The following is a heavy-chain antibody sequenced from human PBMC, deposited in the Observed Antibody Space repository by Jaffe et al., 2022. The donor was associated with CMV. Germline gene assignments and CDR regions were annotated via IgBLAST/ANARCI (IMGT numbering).Heavy chain of an antibody. CDR1: GDSVSSNSAA. V-gene: IGHV6-1*01. Sequence: QVQLQQSGPGLVKPSQTLSLTCAISGDSVSSNSAAWNWIRQSPSRGLEWLGRTYYRSKWYNDYAVSVKSRITINPDTSKNQFSLQLNSVTPEDTAVYYCARAENVAPGHYDILTGYYRATGTHAFDIWGQGTMVTVSS. CDR2: TYYRSKWYN. J-gene: IGHJ3*02. CDR3: ARAENVAPGHYDILTGYYRATGTHAFDI. D-gene: IGHD3-9*01.